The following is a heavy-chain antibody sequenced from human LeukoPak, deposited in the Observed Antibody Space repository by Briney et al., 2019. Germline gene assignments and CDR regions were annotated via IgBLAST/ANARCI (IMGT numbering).Heavy chain of an antibody. CDR1: GFTFSTYA. D-gene: IGHD4-23*01. CDR3: ATRQTTVDYYDC. V-gene: IGHV3-23*01. J-gene: IGHJ4*02. Sequence: GGSLRLSCVGSGFTFSTYAMNWARQAPRKGLEWVSAISSGGTTYYADSVKGRFSISRDNSKNTVYLQMNSLRAEDTAVYYCATRQTTVDYYDCWGQGTLVTVSS. CDR2: ISSGGTT.